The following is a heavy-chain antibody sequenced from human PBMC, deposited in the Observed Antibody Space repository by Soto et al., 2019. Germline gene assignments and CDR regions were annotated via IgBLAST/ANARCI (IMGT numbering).Heavy chain of an antibody. CDR3: ARGYSYGSRADDY. CDR1: GYTFTSYA. J-gene: IGHJ4*02. Sequence: RASVKVSCKASGYTFTSYAMHWVRQAPGQRLEWMGWINAGNGNTKYSQKFQGRVTITRDTSASTAYMELSSLRSEDTAVYYCARGYSYGSRADDYWGQGTLVTVSS. V-gene: IGHV1-3*01. CDR2: INAGNGNT. D-gene: IGHD5-18*01.